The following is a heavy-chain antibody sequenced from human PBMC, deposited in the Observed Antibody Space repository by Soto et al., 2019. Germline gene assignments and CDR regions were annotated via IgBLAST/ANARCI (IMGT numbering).Heavy chain of an antibody. V-gene: IGHV1-18*01. Sequence: QVQLVQSGTEVKKPGASVKVSCKTSGYTFINFGIGWVRQAPGQGLEWMGWISPFNGHTHYAQKFQGRVSLTTDTSTSTAFLEXRSLTYDDTAVYYCARXPPRATAGLNYFDPWGQGTLVTVSS. CDR1: GYTFINFG. CDR2: ISPFNGHT. D-gene: IGHD6-13*01. J-gene: IGHJ5*02. CDR3: ARXPPRATAGLNYFDP.